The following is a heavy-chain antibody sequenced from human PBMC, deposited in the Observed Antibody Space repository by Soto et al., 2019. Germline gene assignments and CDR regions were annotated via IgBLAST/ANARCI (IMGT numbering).Heavy chain of an antibody. V-gene: IGHV3-33*01. CDR1: GFTFSSYG. Sequence: QVQLVESGGGVVQPGRSLRLSCAASGFTFSSYGMHWVRQAPGKGLEWVAVIWYDGSNKYYADSVKGRFTISRDNSKNTMYLQMNSLRAEDRAVYYCARGLRFLEWRDGGKFDPWGQGTLVTVSS. CDR3: ARGLRFLEWRDGGKFDP. J-gene: IGHJ5*02. D-gene: IGHD3-3*01. CDR2: IWYDGSNK.